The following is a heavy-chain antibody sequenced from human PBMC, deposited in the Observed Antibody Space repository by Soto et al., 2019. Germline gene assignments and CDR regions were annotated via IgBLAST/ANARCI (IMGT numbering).Heavy chain of an antibody. CDR3: ARAGLGDGSDY. Sequence: QVQLQESGPGLVMPTETLSLTCTVSGGSVSSGSYYWSWIRQPPGKGLEWIGYIYYSGSTNYNPSLKSRVTISVDTTKSQFSLQLSSVTATDTAVYYCARAGLGDGSDYWGQGTLVTVSS. CDR1: GGSVSSGSYY. CDR2: IYYSGST. V-gene: IGHV4-61*01. D-gene: IGHD1-26*01. J-gene: IGHJ4*02.